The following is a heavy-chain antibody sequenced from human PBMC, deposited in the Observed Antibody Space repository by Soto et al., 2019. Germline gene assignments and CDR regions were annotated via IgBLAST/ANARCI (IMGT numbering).Heavy chain of an antibody. V-gene: IGHV1-18*01. J-gene: IGHJ6*02. CDR2: ISAYNGNT. D-gene: IGHD6-13*01. CDR3: ARGPGPRRGSSWYVYGMDV. CDR1: GYTFTSYG. Sequence: ASVKVSCKASGYTFTSYGISWVRQAPGQGLEWMGWISAYNGNTNYAQKLQGRVTMTTDTSTSTAYMELRSLRSDDTAVYYCARGPGPRRGSSWYVYGMDVWGQGTTVTVSS.